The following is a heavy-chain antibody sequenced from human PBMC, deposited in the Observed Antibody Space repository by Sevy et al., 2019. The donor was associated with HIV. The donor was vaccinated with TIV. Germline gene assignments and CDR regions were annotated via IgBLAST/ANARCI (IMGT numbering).Heavy chain of an antibody. V-gene: IGHV4-59*08. CDR2: IYYNGHI. CDR1: GGSITSLY. CDR3: AGENAWGRGSS. J-gene: IGHJ5*02. D-gene: IGHD1-26*01. Sequence: SETLSLTCTVSGGSITSLYWNWIRQPPGKGLEWIANIYYNGHINYNPSLRSRVTLSLDTSKNQFSLWLSSVTAADTAMYYCAGENAWGRGSSWGQGTLVTDSS.